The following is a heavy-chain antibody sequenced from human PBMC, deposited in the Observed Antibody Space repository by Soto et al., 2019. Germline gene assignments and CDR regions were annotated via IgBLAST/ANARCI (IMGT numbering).Heavy chain of an antibody. Sequence: ASLKVSWKASEYDFTAYDINWARQASGQGLEWMGWMNPINGATGTARRFQGRVSLSRHTATGTAYVELTSLSSDDTAVYYCGRGPSPRAPAGGTPYYYAINGWGQGTTVTVSS. CDR2: MNPINGAT. CDR1: EYDFTAYD. D-gene: IGHD6-13*01. CDR3: GRGPSPRAPAGGTPYYYAING. J-gene: IGHJ6*02. V-gene: IGHV1-8*02.